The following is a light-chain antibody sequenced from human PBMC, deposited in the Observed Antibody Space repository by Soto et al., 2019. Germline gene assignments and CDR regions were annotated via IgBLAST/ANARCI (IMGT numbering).Light chain of an antibody. J-gene: IGLJ2*01. CDR2: RNN. CDR1: NSNIGSKY. CDR3: AAWDNNLGGPA. V-gene: IGLV1-47*01. Sequence: QAVVTQPPSASGNPGQRVSISCSGSNSNIGSKYVYWYQQLPGTAPKLLMYRNNQRPSGVPDRFSGSKSGTSASLAISGLRSENEAEYYCAAWDNNLGGPAFGGGTKL.